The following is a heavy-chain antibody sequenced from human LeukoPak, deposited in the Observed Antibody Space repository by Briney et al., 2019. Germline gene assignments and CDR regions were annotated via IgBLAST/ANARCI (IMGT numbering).Heavy chain of an antibody. Sequence: GGSLRLSCAASGFTFSSYWMSWVRQAPGKGLEWVANIKQDGSEKYYVDSVKGRFTISRDNAKNSLYLQMNSLRAEDTAVYYCARKENYYDSSGYYYFGGRSGAFDIWGQGTMVTVSS. J-gene: IGHJ3*02. CDR2: IKQDGSEK. CDR1: GFTFSSYW. CDR3: ARKENYYDSSGYYYFGGRSGAFDI. D-gene: IGHD3-22*01. V-gene: IGHV3-7*01.